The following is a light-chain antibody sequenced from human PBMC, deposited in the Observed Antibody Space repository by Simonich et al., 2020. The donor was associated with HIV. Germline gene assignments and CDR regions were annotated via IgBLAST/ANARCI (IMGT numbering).Light chain of an antibody. CDR2: DVQ. CDR1: SRDVGGYQS. CDR3: SSYTSSSTLV. J-gene: IGLJ2*01. V-gene: IGLV2-14*01. Sequence: QSALTQPASVSGSPGQSITISCTGTSRDVGGYQSVSWYQQHPAQAPKLTIYDVQKRPSGISNRFSGSKSGNTASLTISGLQAEDEADYYCSSYTSSSTLVFGGGTKLTVL.